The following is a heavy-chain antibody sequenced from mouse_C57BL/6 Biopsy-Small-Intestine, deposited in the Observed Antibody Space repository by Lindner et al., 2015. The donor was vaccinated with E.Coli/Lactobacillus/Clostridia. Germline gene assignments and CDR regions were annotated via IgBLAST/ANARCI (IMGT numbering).Heavy chain of an antibody. V-gene: IGHV1-85*01. Sequence: VQLQESGPELVKPGASVKLSCKASGYTFTSYDINWVKQRPGQGLEWIGWIYPRDGSTKYNEKFKGKATLTVDTSSSTAYMELHSLTSEDSAVYFCARFYYSNYDYAMDYWGQGTSVTVSS. CDR1: GYTFTSYD. CDR2: IYPRDGST. CDR3: ARFYYSNYDYAMDY. D-gene: IGHD2-5*01. J-gene: IGHJ4*01.